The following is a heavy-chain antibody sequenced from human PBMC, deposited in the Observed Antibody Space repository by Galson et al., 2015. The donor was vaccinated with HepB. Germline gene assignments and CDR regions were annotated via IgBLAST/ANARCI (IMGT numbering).Heavy chain of an antibody. J-gene: IGHJ4*02. CDR3: AREAVSCSSTGCYVEY. D-gene: IGHD2-2*01. CDR2: ISSTAYSI. CDR1: GFTFSSYG. Sequence: SLRLSCAASGFTFSSYGMNWIRQAPGKGLEWVSYISSTAYSIYYADSVKGRFTISRDYAKNSLYLQMNSLGADDTAVYYCAREAVSCSSTGCYVEYWGQGTLVTVSS. V-gene: IGHV3-48*04.